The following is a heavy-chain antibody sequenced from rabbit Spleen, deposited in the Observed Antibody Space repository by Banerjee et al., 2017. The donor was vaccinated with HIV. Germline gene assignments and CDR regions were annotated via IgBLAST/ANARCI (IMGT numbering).Heavy chain of an antibody. V-gene: IGHV1S47*01. CDR1: AFDFSSGG. Sequence: QEQLKESGGGLVQPGGSLKLSCKASAFDFSSGGVSWVRQAPGKGLEWIGYIDPIVHSTWYASWVNGRFTISSHNAQNTVDLQMNSLTAADTATYFCTRGIYSSGNLWGQGTLVTVS. CDR3: TRGIYSSGNL. J-gene: IGHJ4*01. D-gene: IGHD1-1*01. CDR2: IDPIVHST.